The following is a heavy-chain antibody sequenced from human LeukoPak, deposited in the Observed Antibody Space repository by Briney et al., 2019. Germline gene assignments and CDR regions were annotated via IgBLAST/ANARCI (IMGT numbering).Heavy chain of an antibody. D-gene: IGHD1-26*01. CDR3: ARDSPGGATSHSRFDYFDY. CDR2: IYYSGST. V-gene: IGHV4-39*07. CDR1: GGSISSSSYY. Sequence: TLSLTCTVSGGSISSSSYYWGWIRQPPGKGLEWIGSIYYSGSTYYNPSLKSRVTISVDTSKNQFSLKLSSVTAADTAVYYCARDSPGGATSHSRFDYFDYWGQGTLVTVSS. J-gene: IGHJ4*02.